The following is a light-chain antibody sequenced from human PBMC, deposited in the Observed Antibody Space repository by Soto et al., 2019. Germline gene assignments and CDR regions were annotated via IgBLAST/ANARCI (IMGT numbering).Light chain of an antibody. CDR1: YSNIGNNV. Sequence: QLVLTQPPSASGTPGQRVTISCSGSYSNIGNNVVNWYRHLPGAAPSLLIYTTNQRPSGVPDRFSGSKSGASVSLAISGLRSEDEADYYCVVWDDNVDGPVFGGGTKLTVL. CDR3: VVWDDNVDGPV. V-gene: IGLV1-44*01. J-gene: IGLJ3*02. CDR2: TTN.